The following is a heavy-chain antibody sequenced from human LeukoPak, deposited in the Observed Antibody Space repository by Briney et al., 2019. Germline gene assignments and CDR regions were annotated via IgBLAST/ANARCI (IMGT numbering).Heavy chain of an antibody. CDR3: AREKSQQLLLGNYYYGMDV. CDR2: INPSGGST. CDR1: GYTFTSYY. D-gene: IGHD2-2*01. J-gene: IGHJ6*02. Sequence: ASVKVSCKASGYTFTSYYMHWVRQAPGQGLEWMGIINPSGGSTSCAQKFQGRVTMTRDTSTSTVYMELSSLRSEDTAVYYCAREKSQQLLLGNYYYGMDVWGQGTTVTVSS. V-gene: IGHV1-46*01.